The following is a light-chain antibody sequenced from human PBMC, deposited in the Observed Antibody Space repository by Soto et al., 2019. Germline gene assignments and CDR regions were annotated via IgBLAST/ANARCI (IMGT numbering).Light chain of an antibody. V-gene: IGKV1-39*01. Sequence: DIQLTQSPSSLSASIGDRVTISCRASQNIKNYLNSYQQERGKTPKLLVYAASTLQGGVPSRFTGSGSGTDFTLTISSLLPEDFATYFCQQSYSHPWTFGQGTTVEI. CDR2: AAS. J-gene: IGKJ1*01. CDR1: QNIKNY. CDR3: QQSYSHPWT.